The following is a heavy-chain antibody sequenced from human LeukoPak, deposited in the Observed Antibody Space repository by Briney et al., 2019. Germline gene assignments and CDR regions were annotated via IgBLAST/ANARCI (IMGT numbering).Heavy chain of an antibody. CDR1: GFTFSNYA. V-gene: IGHV3-30*04. D-gene: IGHD3-22*01. J-gene: IGHJ2*01. CDR2: ISYDGGNN. Sequence: GRSLRLYCAASGFTFSNYAMHWVRQAPGKGLGWVALISYDGGNNYYADSVKGRFTISRDNSKNTLYLQMNSLRPEYTAVFYCARDPRNYHDSSGSGNWYFDRWGRGTLVTVSS. CDR3: ARDPRNYHDSSGSGNWYFDR.